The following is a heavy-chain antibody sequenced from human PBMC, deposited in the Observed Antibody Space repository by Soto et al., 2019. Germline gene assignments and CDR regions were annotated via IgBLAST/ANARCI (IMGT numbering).Heavy chain of an antibody. V-gene: IGHV3-23*01. Sequence: GGSLRLSCAASGFTFNNCAMSWVRQAPGKGLEWVSSISGSGDSTYYADSVKGRFTISRDSSKNTLYLQMNSLRAEDTAVYYCAKAPADNWNYNFFDYWGQGTLVTVSS. D-gene: IGHD1-7*01. CDR2: ISGSGDST. CDR1: GFTFNNCA. CDR3: AKAPADNWNYNFFDY. J-gene: IGHJ4*02.